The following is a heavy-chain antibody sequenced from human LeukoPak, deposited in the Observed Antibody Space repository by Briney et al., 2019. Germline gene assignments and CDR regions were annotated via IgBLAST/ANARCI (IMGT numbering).Heavy chain of an antibody. D-gene: IGHD2-2*01. CDR1: GFTFSSYS. CDR3: AREYCSTTSCYYYMDV. J-gene: IGHJ6*03. Sequence: GRSLRLSCAASGFTFSSYSMNWVRQAPGKGLEWVSSISSSSSYIYYADSVKGRFTISRDNAKNSLYLQMNSLRAEDMAVYYCAREYCSTTSCYYYMDVWGKGTTVTVSS. CDR2: ISSSSSYI. V-gene: IGHV3-21*01.